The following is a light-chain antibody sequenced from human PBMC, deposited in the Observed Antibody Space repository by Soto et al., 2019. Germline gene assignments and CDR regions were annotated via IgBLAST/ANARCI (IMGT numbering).Light chain of an antibody. V-gene: IGLV1-51*01. Sequence: QSVLTQPPSVSAAPGQKVTIACSGSSSNTGIDYVSWYQHIPGTAPKLLIYDDHHRPSGIPDRFSGSKSGTSATLDITGLQTGDEADYYCGTWDSSLSAVVFGGGTQLTVL. CDR3: GTWDSSLSAVV. CDR2: DDH. CDR1: SSNTGIDY. J-gene: IGLJ3*02.